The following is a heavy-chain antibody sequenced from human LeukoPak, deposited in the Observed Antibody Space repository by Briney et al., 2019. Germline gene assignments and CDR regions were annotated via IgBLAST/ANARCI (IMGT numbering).Heavy chain of an antibody. CDR1: GFTFSSYA. J-gene: IGHJ5*02. Sequence: GGSLRLPCAASGFTFSSYAMSWVRQAPAKGLEGVSAISVSGVNTYYSDSAKGRFTISRDNSKNTLYLQMNSLRAEDTAVYYCAKDPDYSSRWFDAWGQGSLVTVSS. D-gene: IGHD6-19*01. CDR2: ISVSGVNT. CDR3: AKDPDYSSRWFDA. V-gene: IGHV3-23*01.